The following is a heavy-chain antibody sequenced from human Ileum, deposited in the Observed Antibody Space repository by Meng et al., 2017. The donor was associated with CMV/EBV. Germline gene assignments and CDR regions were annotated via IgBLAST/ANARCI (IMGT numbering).Heavy chain of an antibody. J-gene: IGHJ3*02. CDR2: ISWNSGSK. CDR3: AKGSASYFDAFDI. Sequence: SLKISCAASGFTFDDYAMYWVRQAPGKGLEWVSGISWNSGSKGYADSVKGRFTISRDNAKNSLYLQMNSLRVEDTALYYCAKGSASYFDAFDIWGQGTVVTVSS. V-gene: IGHV3-9*01. CDR1: GFTFDDYA. D-gene: IGHD1-26*01.